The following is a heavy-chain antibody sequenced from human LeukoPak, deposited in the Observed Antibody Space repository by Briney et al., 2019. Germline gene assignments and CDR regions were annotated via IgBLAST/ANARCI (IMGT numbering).Heavy chain of an antibody. CDR2: INSDGSST. V-gene: IGHV3-74*01. CDR1: GFTFSSYW. CDR3: ARSSQYSSCDC. J-gene: IGHJ4*02. D-gene: IGHD6-6*01. Sequence: GGSLRLSCAASGFTFSSYWMHWVRQAPGKGLVWVSRINSDGSSTTYADSVKGRFTISRDNAKNTLYLQMNSLRAEDTAAYHCARSSQYSSCDCWGQGTLVTVSS.